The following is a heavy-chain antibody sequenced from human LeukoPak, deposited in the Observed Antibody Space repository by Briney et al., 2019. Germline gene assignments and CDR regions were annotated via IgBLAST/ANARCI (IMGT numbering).Heavy chain of an antibody. CDR1: GGSFSGYY. CDR3: ARHGMGNSQPGDY. Sequence: SETLSLTCAVYGGSFSGYYWSWIRQPPGKGLEGIGEINHSGSTNYNPSLKSRVTISVDTSKNQFSLKLSSVTAADTAVYYCARHGMGNSQPGDYWGQGTLVTVSS. D-gene: IGHD1/OR15-1a*01. CDR2: INHSGST. V-gene: IGHV4-34*01. J-gene: IGHJ4*02.